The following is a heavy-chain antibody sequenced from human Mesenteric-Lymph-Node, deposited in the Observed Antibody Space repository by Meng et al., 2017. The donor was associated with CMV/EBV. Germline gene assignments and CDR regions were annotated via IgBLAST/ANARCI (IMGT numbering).Heavy chain of an antibody. V-gene: IGHV1-2*02. CDR2: INPDIGT. J-gene: IGHJ6*02. Sequence: ASVKVSCKASGYTFSDYSIHWFRQAPGQGLEWMGWINPDIGTIYAQKFQGGVTMTTDTSINTAYMELSRLRSEDTAVYYCARALKGKYYGMDVWGQGTTVTVSS. CDR1: GYTFSDYS. CDR3: ARALKGKYYGMDV.